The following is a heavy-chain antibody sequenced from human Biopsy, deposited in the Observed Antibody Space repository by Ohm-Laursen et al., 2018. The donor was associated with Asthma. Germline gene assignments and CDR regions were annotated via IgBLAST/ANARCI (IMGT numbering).Heavy chain of an antibody. CDR2: TNERGVT. Sequence: SETLSLTCDVSPGSFSGFFWTWIRQSPGKGLERIGETNERGVTNNNPSLKIRVIISIGTYWNRVSLKLTSVTAADTAVYYCARGPELDVWGQGTTVTVSS. J-gene: IGHJ6*02. CDR3: ARGPELDV. CDR1: PGSFSGFF. V-gene: IGHV4-34*01.